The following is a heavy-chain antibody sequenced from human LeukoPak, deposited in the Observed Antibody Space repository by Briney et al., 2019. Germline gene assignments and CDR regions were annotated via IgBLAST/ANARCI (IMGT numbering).Heavy chain of an antibody. CDR2: IKPDGSEK. V-gene: IGHV3-7*01. CDR3: ARDDYGGTGY. CDR1: GFTFSNYW. D-gene: IGHD4/OR15-4a*01. Sequence: GGSLRLSCAASGFTFSNYWMSWVRQAPGKGLEWVANIKPDGSEKYYVDSVKGRFTISRDNAKNSLYLRMNSLRAEDTAVYYCARDDYGGTGYWGQGTLVTVSS. J-gene: IGHJ4*02.